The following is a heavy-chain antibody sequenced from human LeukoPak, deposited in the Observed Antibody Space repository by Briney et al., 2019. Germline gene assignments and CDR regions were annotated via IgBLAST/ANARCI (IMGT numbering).Heavy chain of an antibody. CDR2: IYSGGST. Sequence: GGSLRLSCAASGFTVSSNYMSWVRQAPGKGQEWVSVIYSGGSTYYADSVKGRFTISRDNSKNTLYPQMNSLRAEDTAVYYCASGSGSYRTPYYYMDVWGTGTTVTVSS. CDR3: ASGSGSYRTPYYYMDV. CDR1: GFTVSSNY. J-gene: IGHJ6*03. D-gene: IGHD3-10*01. V-gene: IGHV3-53*01.